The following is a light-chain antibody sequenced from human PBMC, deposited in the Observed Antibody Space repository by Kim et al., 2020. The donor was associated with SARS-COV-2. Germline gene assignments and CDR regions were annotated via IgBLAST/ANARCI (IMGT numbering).Light chain of an antibody. CDR3: ISYTSSNILF. J-gene: IGLJ2*01. CDR1: SSDGGGYKY. CDR2: DVS. Sequence: GQSITISCSGTSSDGGGYKYVSWFQQHPGKVPKLMMYDVSKRPSGVSSRFSGSKSGNTASLTISGLQAEDEADYYCISYTSSNILFFGGGTQLTVL. V-gene: IGLV2-14*04.